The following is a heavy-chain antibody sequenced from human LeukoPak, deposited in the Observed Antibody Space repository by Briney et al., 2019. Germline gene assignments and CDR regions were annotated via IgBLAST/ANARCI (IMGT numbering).Heavy chain of an antibody. CDR1: GFTFSSYG. J-gene: IGHJ4*02. D-gene: IGHD3-22*01. V-gene: IGHV3-30*02. Sequence: GGSLRLSFAASGFTFSSYGMHWVRQAPGKGLEWVAFIRYDGSNKYYADSVKGRFTISRDNSKNTLYLQMNSLRAEDTAVYYCAKEAYDSSGYYYVQGDYFDYWGQGTLVTVSS. CDR3: AKEAYDSSGYYYVQGDYFDY. CDR2: IRYDGSNK.